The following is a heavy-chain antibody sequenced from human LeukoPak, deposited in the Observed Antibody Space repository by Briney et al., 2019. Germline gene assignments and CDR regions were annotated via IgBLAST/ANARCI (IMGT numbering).Heavy chain of an antibody. J-gene: IGHJ5*02. V-gene: IGHV3-23*01. Sequence: PGGSLRLSCAASGFTFSSYPMGWVRQAPGKGLEWVSAISGSGGSTYYADSVKGRFTISRDNSKNTLYLQMNSLRAEDTAVYYCAKGVSPWFGELSGLFDPWGQGTLVTVSS. CDR2: ISGSGGST. CDR1: GFTFSSYP. CDR3: AKGVSPWFGELSGLFDP. D-gene: IGHD3-10*01.